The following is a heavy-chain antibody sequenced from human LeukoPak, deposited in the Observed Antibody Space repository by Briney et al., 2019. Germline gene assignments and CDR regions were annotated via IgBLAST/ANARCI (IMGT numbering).Heavy chain of an antibody. CDR1: GFTFSSYW. D-gene: IGHD5-24*01. CDR2: IKQDGSEK. V-gene: IGHV3-7*01. J-gene: IGHJ5*02. Sequence: GGSLRLSCAASGFTFSSYWMSWVRQAPGKGLEWVANIKQDGSEKYYVDSVKGRFTISRDNAKNSLYLQMNSLRAEDTAVYYCARDRRWLQFTWFDPWGQGTLVTVSS. CDR3: ARDRRWLQFTWFDP.